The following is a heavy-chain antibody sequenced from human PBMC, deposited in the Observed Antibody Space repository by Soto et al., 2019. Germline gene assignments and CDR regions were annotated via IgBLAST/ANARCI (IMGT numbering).Heavy chain of an antibody. V-gene: IGHV3-30*18. Sequence: QVQLVESGGGVVQPGRSLRLSCAASGFTFSSYGMHWVRQAPGKGLEWVAVISYDGSNKYYADSVKGRFTISRDNSKNTLYLQMNSLRAEYTAVYYCAKDLKGSPSHYYYYYGMDVWGQGTTVTVSS. J-gene: IGHJ6*02. D-gene: IGHD6-13*01. CDR2: ISYDGSNK. CDR1: GFTFSSYG. CDR3: AKDLKGSPSHYYYYYGMDV.